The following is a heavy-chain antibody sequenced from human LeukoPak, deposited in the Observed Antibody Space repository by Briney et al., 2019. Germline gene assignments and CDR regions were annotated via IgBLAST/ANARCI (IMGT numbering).Heavy chain of an antibody. J-gene: IGHJ4*02. CDR1: GFTFSSYS. CDR2: ISSSSSYI. Sequence: PGGSLRLSCAASGFTFSSYSMNWVRQAPGKGLEWVSSISSSSSYIYYADSVKGRFTISRDNSKNTLYLQMNSLRAEDTAVYYCAKLTHGTNYYDSSGYWDYFDYWGQGTLVTVSS. V-gene: IGHV3-21*04. D-gene: IGHD3-22*01. CDR3: AKLTHGTNYYDSSGYWDYFDY.